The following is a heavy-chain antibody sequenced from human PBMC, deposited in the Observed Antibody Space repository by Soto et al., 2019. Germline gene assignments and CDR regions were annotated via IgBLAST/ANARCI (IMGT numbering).Heavy chain of an antibody. D-gene: IGHD3-16*02. CDR1: GNSVSSNSAA. V-gene: IGHV6-1*01. Sequence: SQTLSLTCVISGNSVSSNSAAWIWIRQSPSRGLEWLGRTYYRSKWYNDYAVSVKSRITINPDTSKNQFSLHLDSVIPDDTAVSYSAGVASLRGMVVWGPGTPVTVSS. CDR3: AGVASLRGMVV. J-gene: IGHJ6*02. CDR2: TYYRSKWYN.